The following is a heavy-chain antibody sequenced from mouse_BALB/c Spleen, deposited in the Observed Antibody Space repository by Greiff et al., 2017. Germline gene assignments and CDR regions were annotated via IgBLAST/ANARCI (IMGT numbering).Heavy chain of an antibody. CDR2: ISNGGGST. V-gene: IGHV5-12-2*01. J-gene: IGHJ2*01. CDR3: ARHPEAEYYLDY. D-gene: IGHD6-1*01. CDR1: GFTFSSYT. Sequence: EVQLVESGGGLVQPGGSLKLSCAASGFTFSSYTMSWVRQTPEKRLEWVAYISNGGGSTYYPDTVKGRFTISRDNAKNTLYLQMSSLKSEDTAMYYCARHPEAEYYLDYWGQGTTLTVSS.